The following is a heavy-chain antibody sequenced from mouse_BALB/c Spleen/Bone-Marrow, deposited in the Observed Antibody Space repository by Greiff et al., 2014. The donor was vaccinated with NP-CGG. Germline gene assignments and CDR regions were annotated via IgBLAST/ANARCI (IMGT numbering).Heavy chain of an antibody. CDR3: ARDYGNLYYFDY. CDR2: ISWYNGAT. J-gene: IGHJ2*01. CDR1: GYSFTGYY. D-gene: IGHD2-1*01. V-gene: IGHV1S34*01. Sequence: LVKTGASVKISCKASGYSFTGYYMHWVKQSHGKSLEWIGYISWYNGATSYNQKFKGKATFTVDTSSSTAYMQFNSLTSEDSAVYYCARDYGNLYYFDYWGQGTTLTVSS.